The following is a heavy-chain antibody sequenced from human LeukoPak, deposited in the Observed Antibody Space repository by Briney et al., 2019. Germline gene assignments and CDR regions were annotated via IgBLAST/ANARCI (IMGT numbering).Heavy chain of an antibody. CDR1: GYTFTGYY. CDR2: INPNSGGT. Sequence: ASVKVSCNASGYTFTGYYMHWVRQAPGQGLEWMGWINPNSGGTNYAQRFQGRVTMTRDTSISTAYMELSRLRSDDTAVYYCARDPCSGASCYPLNWFDPWGQGTLVTVSS. J-gene: IGHJ5*02. D-gene: IGHD2-15*01. CDR3: ARDPCSGASCYPLNWFDP. V-gene: IGHV1-2*02.